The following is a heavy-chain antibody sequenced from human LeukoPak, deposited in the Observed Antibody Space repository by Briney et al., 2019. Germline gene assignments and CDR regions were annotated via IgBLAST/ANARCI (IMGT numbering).Heavy chain of an antibody. Sequence: PSETLSLTCTVSGGSISSGDYYWSWIRQPPGTGLEWIGYIYYSGSTNYNPSLKSRVTISVDTSKNQFSLKLSSVTAADTAVYYCVRMGLWFGELSTYYYYGMDVWGKGTTVTVSS. CDR3: VRMGLWFGELSTYYYYGMDV. J-gene: IGHJ6*04. D-gene: IGHD3-10*01. CDR1: GGSISSGDYY. CDR2: IYYSGST. V-gene: IGHV4-61*08.